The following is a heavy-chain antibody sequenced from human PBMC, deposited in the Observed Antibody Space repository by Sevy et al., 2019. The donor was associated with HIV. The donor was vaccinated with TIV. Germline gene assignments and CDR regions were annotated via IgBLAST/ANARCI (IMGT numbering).Heavy chain of an antibody. D-gene: IGHD3-16*01. J-gene: IGHJ4*02. CDR1: GFIFSSYS. Sequence: GGSLRLSCAASGFIFSSYSMNWVRQAPGKGLEWISYISTGSTTIYYADSVKGRFTVSRDNARSSLFLQMNSLRDEDTAVHYCAIDSRDGGDYRGQGTLVTVSS. CDR3: AIDSRDGGDY. CDR2: ISTGSTTI. V-gene: IGHV3-48*02.